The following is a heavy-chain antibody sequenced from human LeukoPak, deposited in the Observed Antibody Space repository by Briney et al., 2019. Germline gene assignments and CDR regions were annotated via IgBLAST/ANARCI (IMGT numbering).Heavy chain of an antibody. D-gene: IGHD2-8*01. Sequence: PGESLKISCKGSGYSFTSYWITWVRQMPGKGLEWMGRIDPSDSYINYSPSFQGHVTISADQSTSSVYLQWSSLKASDTAIYYCARQDCTTGVCLEHSQHWGQGTLVTVSS. CDR1: GYSFTSYW. J-gene: IGHJ1*01. V-gene: IGHV5-10-1*01. CDR3: ARQDCTTGVCLEHSQH. CDR2: IDPSDSYI.